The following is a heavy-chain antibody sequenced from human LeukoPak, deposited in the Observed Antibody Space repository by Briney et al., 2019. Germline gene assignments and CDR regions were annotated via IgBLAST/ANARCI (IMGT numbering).Heavy chain of an antibody. CDR2: MNPNSGNT. J-gene: IGHJ3*02. D-gene: IGHD2-2*01. Sequence: GASVKVSCKASGYTFTSYDINWVRQATGQGLEWMGWMNPNSGNTGYAQKFQGRVTMTRNTSISTAYMELSSLRSEDTAVYYCAIRKYCSSTSCYLDAFDIWGQGTMVTVSS. V-gene: IGHV1-8*01. CDR3: AIRKYCSSTSCYLDAFDI. CDR1: GYTFTSYD.